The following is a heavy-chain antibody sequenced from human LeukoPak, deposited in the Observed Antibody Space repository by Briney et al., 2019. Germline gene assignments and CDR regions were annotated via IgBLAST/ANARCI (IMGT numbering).Heavy chain of an antibody. J-gene: IGHJ4*02. CDR1: GYTFTGYY. D-gene: IGHD6-19*01. V-gene: IGHV1-2*02. CDR2: INPNSGGT. Sequence: ASVKVSCKASGYTFTGYYMHWVRQAPGQGLEWMGWINPNSGGTNYAQKFQGRVTMIRDTSISTAYMELSRLRSDDTTVYYCARAVSSGWYGGYFDYWGQGTLVTVSS. CDR3: ARAVSSGWYGGYFDY.